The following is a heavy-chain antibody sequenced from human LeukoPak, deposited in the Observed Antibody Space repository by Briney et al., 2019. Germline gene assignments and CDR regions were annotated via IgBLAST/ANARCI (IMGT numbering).Heavy chain of an antibody. CDR2: ISRGGST. D-gene: IGHD5-18*01. V-gene: IGHV3-53*01. J-gene: IGHJ3*02. Sequence: GGSLRLSCAASGFTVISNYMTWVRQAPGKGLEWVSVISRGGSTYYADSVKGRFTISRDNSKNALYLQMNSLRAEDTAVYYCARDNDSPDAFDIWGQGTMVTVSS. CDR1: GFTVISNY. CDR3: ARDNDSPDAFDI.